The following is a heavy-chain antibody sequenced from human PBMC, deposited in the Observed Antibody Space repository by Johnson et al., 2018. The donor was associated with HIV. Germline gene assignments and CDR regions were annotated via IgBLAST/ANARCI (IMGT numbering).Heavy chain of an antibody. CDR3: ARDYGDDEVPDAFDI. D-gene: IGHD4-17*01. Sequence: QVQLVESGGGLVKPGGSLRLSCAASGFTFSDYYMSWIRQAPGKGLEWVSYISRSGSTIYYADSVKGRLPISRDNAKNSMYLQMNSLRAEDTAVYYCARDYGDDEVPDAFDIWGQGTMVTVSS. J-gene: IGHJ3*02. CDR2: ISRSGSTI. V-gene: IGHV3-11*04. CDR1: GFTFSDYY.